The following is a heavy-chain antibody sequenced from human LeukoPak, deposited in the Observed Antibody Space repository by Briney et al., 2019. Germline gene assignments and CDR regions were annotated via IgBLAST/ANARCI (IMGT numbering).Heavy chain of an antibody. D-gene: IGHD1-26*01. CDR3: ARLWVGPTGFDC. CDR1: GFSFSSYW. Sequence: GGSLRLSCAASGFSFSSYWMHWVRQAPGKGLVWVSRVNTDGSITNYADSVKGRFTISRDNAKNTLYLQLSSLRAEDTAVYFCARLWVGPTGFDCWGQGTLVTVSS. CDR2: VNTDGSIT. J-gene: IGHJ4*02. V-gene: IGHV3-74*01.